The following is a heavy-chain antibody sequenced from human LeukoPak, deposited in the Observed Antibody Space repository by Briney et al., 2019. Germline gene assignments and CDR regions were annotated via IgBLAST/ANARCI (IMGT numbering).Heavy chain of an antibody. V-gene: IGHV3-74*01. Sequence: GGSLRLSCVASGFTFSSSWMYGVRQAPGKGLVWASRISMDGSSTTYADSVKGQFTISRHNAKNTLFLHMNSLRVDDTALYYCARADSSWANDYWGQGTLVTVSS. CDR1: GFTFSSSW. D-gene: IGHD6-13*01. CDR3: ARADSSWANDY. CDR2: ISMDGSST. J-gene: IGHJ4*02.